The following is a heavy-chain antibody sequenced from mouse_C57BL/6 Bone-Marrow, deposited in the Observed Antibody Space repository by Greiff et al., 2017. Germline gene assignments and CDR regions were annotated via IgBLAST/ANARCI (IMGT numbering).Heavy chain of an antibody. Sequence: VLLQESGAELARPGASVKLSCKASGFNFKDDYMHWVKQRPGQGLEWIGWIDPDNGDTEYASKFKGKATITADKSSNTAYRQLSSLTSEDAAVYCCTTSDVFDYWGQGTTLTVSS. CDR3: TTSDVFDY. CDR1: GFNFKDDY. CDR2: IDPDNGDT. D-gene: IGHD2-3*01. J-gene: IGHJ2*01. V-gene: IGHV14-4*01.